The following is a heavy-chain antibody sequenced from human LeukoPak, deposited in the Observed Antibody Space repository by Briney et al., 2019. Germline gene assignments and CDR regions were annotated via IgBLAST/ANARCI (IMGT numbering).Heavy chain of an antibody. V-gene: IGHV3-11*01. CDR2: ISSSGSTI. D-gene: IGHD2-2*01. Sequence: GGSLRLSCAASGFTFSDYYMSWIRQAPGKGLEWVSYISSSGSTIYYADSVKGRFTISRDNAKNSLYLQMNSLRAEDTVVYYCAKDMGSGQLPTLDYYYGMDVWGQGTTVTVSS. CDR3: AKDMGSGQLPTLDYYYGMDV. J-gene: IGHJ6*02. CDR1: GFTFSDYY.